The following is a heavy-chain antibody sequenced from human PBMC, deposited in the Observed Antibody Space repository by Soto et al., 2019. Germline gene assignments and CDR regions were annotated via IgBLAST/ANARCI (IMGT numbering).Heavy chain of an antibody. V-gene: IGHV3-30-3*01. D-gene: IGHD2-15*01. Sequence: QVQLVESGGGGVQPAKSLRLSCAASGFSFSNYAIHWVRQAPGKGLEWVAVISYDGSDKYYADPVKGRFTISRDTSKKTSCLEMDSLRAEDTAVYYCARGLYCSGGTCSDHGLDAWGQGTTVTVS. CDR2: ISYDGSDK. CDR3: ARGLYCSGGTCSDHGLDA. CDR1: GFSFSNYA. J-gene: IGHJ6*02.